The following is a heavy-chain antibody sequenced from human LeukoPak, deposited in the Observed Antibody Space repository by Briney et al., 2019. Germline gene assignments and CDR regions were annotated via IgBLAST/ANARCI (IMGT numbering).Heavy chain of an antibody. V-gene: IGHV3-21*01. CDR3: ARPAAIAVAGNWYFDL. CDR1: GFTFSSYS. Sequence: GGSLRLSCAASGFTFSSYSMNWVRQAPGKGLEWVSSISSSSSYIYYADSVKGRFTISRDNAKNSLYLQMNSLRAEDTAVYYCARPAAIAVAGNWYFDLWGRGTLVTVSS. D-gene: IGHD6-19*01. CDR2: ISSSSSYI. J-gene: IGHJ2*01.